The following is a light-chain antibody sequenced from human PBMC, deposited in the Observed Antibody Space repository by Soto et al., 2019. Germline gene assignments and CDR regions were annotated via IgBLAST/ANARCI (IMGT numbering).Light chain of an antibody. CDR3: LQYHNLWA. Sequence: ETVMTQSPATLSVSPGEGATLSCRASRSISSSLAWYQQKPGRAPRLLIYGASTRATDIPARFSGSGSGTEFTLTISSLQSEDFTVYSCLQYHNLWAFGQGTKVEI. V-gene: IGKV3-15*01. CDR1: RSISSS. J-gene: IGKJ1*01. CDR2: GAS.